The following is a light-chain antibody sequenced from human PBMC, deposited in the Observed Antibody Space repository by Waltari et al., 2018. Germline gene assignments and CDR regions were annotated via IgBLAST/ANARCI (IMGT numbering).Light chain of an antibody. Sequence: SIMLSQPPSMSVAPGQTARITCGGNNIDSERVHWYQQKPGQAPLVVLYDDSARPSGIPRRFSGSNSGNKATLTISRVEAGDEADYYCQLWDTSNDRVVFGGGT. CDR2: DDS. CDR1: NIDSER. J-gene: IGLJ3*02. V-gene: IGLV3-21*02. CDR3: QLWDTSNDRVV.